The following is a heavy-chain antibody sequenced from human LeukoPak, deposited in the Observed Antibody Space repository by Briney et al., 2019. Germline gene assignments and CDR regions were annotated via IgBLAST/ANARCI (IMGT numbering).Heavy chain of an antibody. J-gene: IGHJ6*03. CDR3: AKDGQQLGQFDYYMDV. CDR2: IWYDGSNK. D-gene: IGHD6-13*01. Sequence: GSLRPSCAASGLTFSSYGMHWVGQAPGKGLEWVAVIWYDGSNKYYADSVKGRFTVSRDNSKNTLYLQMNSLRAEDTAVYYCAKDGQQLGQFDYYMDVWGKGTTVTVSS. V-gene: IGHV3-33*06. CDR1: GLTFSSYG.